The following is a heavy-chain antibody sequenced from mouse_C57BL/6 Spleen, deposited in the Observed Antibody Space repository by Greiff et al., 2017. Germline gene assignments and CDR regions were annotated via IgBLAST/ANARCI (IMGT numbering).Heavy chain of an antibody. CDR2: IDPETGGT. J-gene: IGHJ1*03. CDR1: GYTFTDYE. CDR3: THGYYDWYVGV. V-gene: IGHV1-15*01. Sequence: VQLQQSGAELVRPGASVTLSCKASGYTFTDYEMHWVKQTPVHGLEWIGAIDPETGGTAYNQKFKGKAILTADKSSSTAYMELRSLTSEDSAVYYCTHGYYDWYVGVWGTGTTVTVSS. D-gene: IGHD2-3*01.